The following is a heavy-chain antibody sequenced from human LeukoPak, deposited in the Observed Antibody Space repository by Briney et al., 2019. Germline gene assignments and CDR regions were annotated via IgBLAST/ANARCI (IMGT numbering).Heavy chain of an antibody. CDR1: GGTFSSYA. Sequence: SMKVSCKASGGTFSSYAISWVRQAPGQGLEWMGGIIPIFGTANYAQKFQGRVTITADESTSTAYMELSSLRSEDTAMYYCARVCSGGSCLDYWGQGTLVTVYS. J-gene: IGHJ4*02. CDR2: IIPIFGTA. V-gene: IGHV1-69*01. CDR3: ARVCSGGSCLDY. D-gene: IGHD2-15*01.